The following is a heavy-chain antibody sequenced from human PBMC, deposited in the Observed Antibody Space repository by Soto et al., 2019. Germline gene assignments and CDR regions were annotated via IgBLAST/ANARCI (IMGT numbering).Heavy chain of an antibody. CDR2: ISGSGGST. D-gene: IGHD5-12*01. CDR3: AKRRDGYNLRYFDY. CDR1: GFTFSSYA. Sequence: PVGSLRLSCAASGFTFSSYAMSWVRQAPGKGLEWVSAISGSGGSTYYADSVKGRFTISRDNSKNTLYLQMNSLRAEDTAVYYCAKRRDGYNLRYFDYWGQGTLVTVSS. V-gene: IGHV3-23*01. J-gene: IGHJ4*02.